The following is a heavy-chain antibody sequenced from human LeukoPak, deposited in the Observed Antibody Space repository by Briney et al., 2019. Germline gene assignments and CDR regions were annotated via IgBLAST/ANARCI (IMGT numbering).Heavy chain of an antibody. CDR1: GLTFSGQW. J-gene: IGHJ4*02. CDR3: GYTNNFYH. D-gene: IGHD3-16*02. Sequence: GGSLRLSCVASGLTFSGQWLNWVRQAPGQGLEWVANIKHDGREKYYVDSVKGRFTISRDDGQNSLSLHMDTVRAEDTAVYYCGYTNNFYHWGQGALVVVSA. V-gene: IGHV3-7*01. CDR2: IKHDGREK.